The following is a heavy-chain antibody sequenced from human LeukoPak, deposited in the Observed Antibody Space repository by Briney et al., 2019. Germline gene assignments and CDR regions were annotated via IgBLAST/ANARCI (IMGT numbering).Heavy chain of an antibody. CDR2: IIPIFGTA. CDR3: ATIKRPTYYDILTGYYRKDYYYYYYMDV. D-gene: IGHD3-9*01. CDR1: GGTFSSYA. V-gene: IGHV1-69*13. Sequence: SVKVSCKASGGTFSSYAISWVRQAPGQGLEWMGGIIPIFGTANYAQKFQGRVTITADESTSTAYMELSSLRSEDTAVYYCATIKRPTYYDILTGYYRKDYYYYYYMDVWGKGTTVTISS. J-gene: IGHJ6*03.